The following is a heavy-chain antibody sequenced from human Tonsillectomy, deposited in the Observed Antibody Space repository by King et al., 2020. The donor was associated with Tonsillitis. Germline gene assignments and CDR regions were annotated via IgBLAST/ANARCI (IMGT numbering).Heavy chain of an antibody. CDR3: ARVLSGYYYFDY. CDR2: ISPSNDKT. D-gene: IGHD5-12*01. CDR1: GYTFGSYG. Sequence: VQLVESGAEVKKPGASMKVSCKTSGYTFGSYGLNWVRQAPGQGPEWMGWISPSNDKTNYAQKFQGRVTMTTDTSTSTAYMELRSLRSDDTAVYYCARVLSGYYYFDYWGQGTLVTASS. V-gene: IGHV1-18*01. J-gene: IGHJ4*02.